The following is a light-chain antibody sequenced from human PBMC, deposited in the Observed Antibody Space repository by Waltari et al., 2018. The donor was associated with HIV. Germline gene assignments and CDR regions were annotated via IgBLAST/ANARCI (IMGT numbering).Light chain of an antibody. J-gene: IGKJ3*01. CDR2: SAS. CDR3: QQSYSIPLT. V-gene: IGKV1-39*01. Sequence: DIQMTQSPSSLSASVGDRVTMTCRASQSISSKLNWYQKRPGKAPDLLIYSASTLKTGVPSRFSGSGSGTDFTLTISSLQTEDFVTYYCQQSYSIPLTFGPGTKVEI. CDR1: QSISSK.